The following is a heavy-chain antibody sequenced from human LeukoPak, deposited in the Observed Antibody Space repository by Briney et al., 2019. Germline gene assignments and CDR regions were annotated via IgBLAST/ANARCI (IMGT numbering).Heavy chain of an antibody. Sequence: GGSLRLSCAASGFTFSSYGMHWVRQAPGKGLEWVAVIWYDGSNKYCADSVKGRFTISRDNSKNTLYLQMNSLRAEDTAVYYCARVNLRSRGSLDYWGQGTLVTVSS. CDR2: IWYDGSNK. V-gene: IGHV3-33*01. D-gene: IGHD2-15*01. J-gene: IGHJ4*02. CDR1: GFTFSSYG. CDR3: ARVNLRSRGSLDY.